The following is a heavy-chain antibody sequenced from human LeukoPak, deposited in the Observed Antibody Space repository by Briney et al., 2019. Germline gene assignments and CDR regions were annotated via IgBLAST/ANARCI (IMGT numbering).Heavy chain of an antibody. V-gene: IGHV4-34*01. CDR1: GGSFSGYY. CDR2: INHSGST. CDR3: ARGYLADY. Sequence: SETLSLTCAVYGGSFSGYYWSWIRQPPGKGLEWIGGINHSGSTNYNPSLKSRVTISVDTSKNQFSLKLSSVTAADTAVYYCARGYLADYWGQGTLVTVSS. J-gene: IGHJ4*02.